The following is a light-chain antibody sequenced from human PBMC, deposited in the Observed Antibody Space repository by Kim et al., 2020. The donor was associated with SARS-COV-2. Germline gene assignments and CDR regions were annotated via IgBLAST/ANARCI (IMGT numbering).Light chain of an antibody. CDR3: LSCTSSNTYV. CDR2: DVS. J-gene: IGLJ1*01. V-gene: IGLV2-14*03. Sequence: QSALTQSASVSGSPGQTVTISCSGTSSDVGAYNFVSWYQLHPGKAPKLIIYDVSERPSEISNRFSGSKSANTASLTISGLQAEDEADYYSLSCTSSNTYVFGTGTKVTVL. CDR1: SSDVGAYNF.